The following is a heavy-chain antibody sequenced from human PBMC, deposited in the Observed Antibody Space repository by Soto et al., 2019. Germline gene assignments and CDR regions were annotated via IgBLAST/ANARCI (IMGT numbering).Heavy chain of an antibody. D-gene: IGHD3-22*01. CDR2: ISGGGDRT. V-gene: IGHV3-23*01. CDR1: GITISNYP. Sequence: EVQLLESGGGLVQPGGSLRLSCAASGITISNYPMSWVRQAPGKGLDWVSGISGGGDRTYYADSAKGRFTISKDISRNSLSLQLDSLGVEDTAVYFCVKDDGGYTSTAPHWGQGTLVTVSS. J-gene: IGHJ4*02. CDR3: VKDDGGYTSTAPH.